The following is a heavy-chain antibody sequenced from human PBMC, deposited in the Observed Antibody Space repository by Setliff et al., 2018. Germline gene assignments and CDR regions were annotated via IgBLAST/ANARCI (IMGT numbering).Heavy chain of an antibody. CDR1: GFTFSNFG. J-gene: IGHJ4*02. CDR3: ARDHNYAYDY. V-gene: IGHV3-21*01. CDR2: ISGSGTYT. Sequence: GGSLRLSCAASGFTFSNFGMNWVRQAPGKGLEWVSSISGSGTYTYTADSVRGRFTISRDNSKNTLYLQMNSLRAEDTAVYYCARDHNYAYDYWGQGTLVTVSS. D-gene: IGHD1-1*01.